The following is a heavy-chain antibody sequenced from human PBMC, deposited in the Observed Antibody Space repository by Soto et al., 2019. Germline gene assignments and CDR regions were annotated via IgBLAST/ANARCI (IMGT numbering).Heavy chain of an antibody. D-gene: IGHD3-10*01. CDR3: ARGGLYGSNWFDP. V-gene: IGHV4-31*03. J-gene: IGHJ5*02. CDR1: GGSISSGGYY. CDR2: IYYSGST. Sequence: SETLSLTCTVSGGSISSGGYYWSWIRQHPGKGLEWIGYIYYSGSTYYNPSLKSRVTMSVDTSKNQFSLKLSSVTAADTAVYYCARGGLYGSNWFDPWGQGTLVTVSS.